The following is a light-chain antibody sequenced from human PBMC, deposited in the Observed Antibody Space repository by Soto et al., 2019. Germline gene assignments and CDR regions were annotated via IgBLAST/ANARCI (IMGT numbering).Light chain of an antibody. CDR2: GSS. J-gene: IGKJ1*01. CDR3: QQYNNWPPVT. Sequence: EIVMTQSPATLSVSPGERATLSCSASQSVSSNLAWYQQKPGQAPRLLIYGSSTRATGIPARFSGSGSGTEFTLTISSLQSEDFAVYSCQQYNNWPPVTFGQGTKVEIK. CDR1: QSVSSN. V-gene: IGKV3-15*01.